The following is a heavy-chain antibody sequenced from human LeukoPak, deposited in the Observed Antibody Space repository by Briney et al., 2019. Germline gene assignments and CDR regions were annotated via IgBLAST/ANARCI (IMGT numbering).Heavy chain of an antibody. CDR1: GFTFSSCA. CDR3: AREKCSGGTCYSTVDY. V-gene: IGHV3-30-3*01. CDR2: ISDDGSKK. J-gene: IGHJ4*02. D-gene: IGHD2-15*01. Sequence: GWSLRLSSAASGFTFSSCAMYWVRQAQGKGLEWVELISDDGSKKYYVDSAGRFTISRDNSKNTVYLQMNSLRVEDTAIYYCAREKCSGGTCYSTVDYWGQGTLVTVSS.